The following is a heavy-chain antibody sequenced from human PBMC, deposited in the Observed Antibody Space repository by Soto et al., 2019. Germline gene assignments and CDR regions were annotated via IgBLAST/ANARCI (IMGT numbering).Heavy chain of an antibody. CDR1: GGTFSSYA. CDR2: IIPIFGTA. J-gene: IGHJ4*02. Sequence: QVQLVQSGAEVKKPGSSVKVSCKASGGTFSSYAISWVRQAPGQGLEWMGGIIPIFGTANYAQKFQGRVTITADESTSTAYRELSSLRSEDTAVYYCARARAIAAAGTGYYFDYWGQGTLVTVSS. D-gene: IGHD6-13*01. V-gene: IGHV1-69*01. CDR3: ARARAIAAAGTGYYFDY.